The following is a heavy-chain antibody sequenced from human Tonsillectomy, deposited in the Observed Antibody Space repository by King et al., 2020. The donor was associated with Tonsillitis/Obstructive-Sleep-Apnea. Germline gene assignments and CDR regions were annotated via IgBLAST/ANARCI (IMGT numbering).Heavy chain of an antibody. Sequence: VQLVESGGGLVQPGGSLRLSCAASGFTFSSYSMNWVRQAPGKGLEWVSYISSSSSVIQYADSVKGRFTISRDNAKSSLHLQMNSLREEDTAVYFCARDSSTGYQLRYWGQGTLVIVSS. CDR2: ISSSSSVI. V-gene: IGHV3-48*02. J-gene: IGHJ4*02. CDR1: GFTFSSYS. D-gene: IGHD2-2*01. CDR3: ARDSSTGYQLRY.